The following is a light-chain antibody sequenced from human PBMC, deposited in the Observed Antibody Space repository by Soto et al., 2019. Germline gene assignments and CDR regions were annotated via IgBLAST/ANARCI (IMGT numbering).Light chain of an antibody. V-gene: IGKV3-20*01. CDR3: QQSYSTPWT. J-gene: IGKJ1*01. CDR1: QSVSSSY. Sequence: EGFFAPSPSALSFSPGERATLSRRASQSVSSSYLAWYQQKPGQAPRLLIYGASSRATGIPDRFSGSGSGTDFTLTISSLQPEDFATYYCQQSYSTPWTFGQGTKVDIK. CDR2: GAS.